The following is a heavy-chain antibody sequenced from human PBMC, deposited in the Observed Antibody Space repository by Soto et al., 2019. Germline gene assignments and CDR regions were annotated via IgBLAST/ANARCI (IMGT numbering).Heavy chain of an antibody. Sequence: GGFLRLSCSASGFTFITYPIHWVRQAPGKGLEYVSAISSAGGSTYYADSVKGRFTISRDNSKNTLYLQMSSLRAEDTAVYHCVQAIFDTSGYYYAYWGQGTQVTVSS. CDR1: GFTFITYP. V-gene: IGHV3-64D*08. D-gene: IGHD3-22*01. J-gene: IGHJ4*02. CDR3: VQAIFDTSGYYYAY. CDR2: ISSAGGST.